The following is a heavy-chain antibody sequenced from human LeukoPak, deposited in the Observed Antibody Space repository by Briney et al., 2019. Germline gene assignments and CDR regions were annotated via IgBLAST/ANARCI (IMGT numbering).Heavy chain of an antibody. CDR1: GGSISSYY. Sequence: PSETLSLTCTVSGGSISSYYWSWIRQPPGKGLEWIGYIYFSGSTNYNPSLKSRVTISVDTSKNQFSLKLSSVTAADTAVYYCARRFYRDYYHGMDVWGQGTTVTVSS. V-gene: IGHV4-59*08. D-gene: IGHD2/OR15-2a*01. J-gene: IGHJ6*02. CDR2: IYFSGST. CDR3: ARRFYRDYYHGMDV.